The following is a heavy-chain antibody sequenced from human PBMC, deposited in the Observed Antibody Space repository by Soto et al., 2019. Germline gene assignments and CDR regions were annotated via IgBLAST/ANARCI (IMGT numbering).Heavy chain of an antibody. CDR3: ARYCSGGSCYPFDY. D-gene: IGHD2-15*01. J-gene: IGHJ4*02. Sequence: SETLSLTCTVSGGSISSGDSYWTWIRQPPGKGLEWIGYIFYSGSTYYNPSLKSRVTISVNTSKNQFSLKLSAVTAADTAVYYCARYCSGGSCYPFDYWGQGTLVTVSS. V-gene: IGHV4-30-4*01. CDR2: IFYSGST. CDR1: GGSISSGDSY.